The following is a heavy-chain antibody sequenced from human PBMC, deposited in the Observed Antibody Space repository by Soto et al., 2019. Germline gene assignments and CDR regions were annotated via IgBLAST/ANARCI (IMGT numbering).Heavy chain of an antibody. Sequence: SETLSLTCTVSGGSISSYYWSWIRQPPGKGLEWIGYIYYSGSTNYNPSPKSRVTISVDTSKNQFSLKLSSVTAADTAVYYCARTPYYHYGMDVWGQGTTVTVSS. J-gene: IGHJ6*02. CDR3: ARTPYYHYGMDV. V-gene: IGHV4-59*01. CDR2: IYYSGST. CDR1: GGSISSYY.